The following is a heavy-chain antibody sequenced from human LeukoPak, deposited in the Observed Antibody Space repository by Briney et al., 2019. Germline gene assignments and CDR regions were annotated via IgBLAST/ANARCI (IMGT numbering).Heavy chain of an antibody. CDR3: ARGLVGSGSYYPSYFDY. V-gene: IGHV3-53*01. CDR1: GFTVSSNY. D-gene: IGHD3-10*01. Sequence: PGGSLRLSCAASGFTVSSNYMSWVRQAPGKGLEWVSVIYSGGSTYYADSVKGRFTISRDNSKNTLYLQMNSLRAEDTAVYYCARGLVGSGSYYPSYFDYWGQGTLVTVSS. J-gene: IGHJ4*02. CDR2: IYSGGST.